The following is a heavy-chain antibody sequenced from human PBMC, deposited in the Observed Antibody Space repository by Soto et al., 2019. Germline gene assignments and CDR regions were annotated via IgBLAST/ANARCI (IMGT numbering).Heavy chain of an antibody. Sequence: SETLSLTCTVSGVSISNYYWSWIRQPPGKGLEWIGYIYYNGSTNYNPSLKSRVFISVDTTKNQLSLKLSTVTAADTAVYYWARAPFTSTWDFDYWGQGTLVTVSS. CDR2: IYYNGST. CDR3: ARAPFTSTWDFDY. V-gene: IGHV4-59*01. J-gene: IGHJ4*02. D-gene: IGHD6-13*01. CDR1: GVSISNYY.